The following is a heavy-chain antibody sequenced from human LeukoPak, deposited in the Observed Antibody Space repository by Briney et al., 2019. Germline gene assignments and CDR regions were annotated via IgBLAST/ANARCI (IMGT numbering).Heavy chain of an antibody. CDR1: GYTFTSYD. D-gene: IGHD3-10*01. V-gene: IGHV1-8*01. CDR2: MNPNSGNT. J-gene: IGHJ4*02. CDR3: ARRSSGSGSPITY. Sequence: ASVKVSCKASGYTFTSYDINWVRQATGQGLEWMGWMNPNSGNTGYAQKFQGRVTMTRNTSISTAYMELSSLRSEDTTVYYCARRSSGSGSPITYWGQGTLVTVSS.